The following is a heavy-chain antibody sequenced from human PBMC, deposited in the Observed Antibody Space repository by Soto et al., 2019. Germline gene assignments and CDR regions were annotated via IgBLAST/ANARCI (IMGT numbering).Heavy chain of an antibody. J-gene: IGHJ5*02. D-gene: IGHD3-22*01. CDR1: GFTFSSYA. Sequence: PGGSLRLSCAASGFTFSSYAMSWVRQAPGKGLEWVSGIRGSGGSTYYADSVKGRITISRDNSKNTLYLQMNSLRAEDTAVYYCARERLVDDSSGYYYARCDPWGQGTLVTVSS. V-gene: IGHV3-23*01. CDR2: IRGSGGST. CDR3: ARERLVDDSSGYYYARCDP.